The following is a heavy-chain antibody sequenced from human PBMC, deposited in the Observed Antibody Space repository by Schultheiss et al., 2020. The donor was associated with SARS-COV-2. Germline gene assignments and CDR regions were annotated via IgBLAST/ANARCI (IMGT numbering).Heavy chain of an antibody. J-gene: IGHJ4*02. CDR3: ATRYVLRFLEWLPFDY. Sequence: ASVKVSCKVSGYTLTELSMHWVRQAPGKGLEWMGGFDPEDGETIYAQKFQGRVTMTEDTSTDTAYMELSSLRSEDTAVYYCATRYVLRFLEWLPFDYWGQGTLVTVS. D-gene: IGHD3-3*01. CDR1: GYTLTELS. CDR2: FDPEDGET. V-gene: IGHV1-24*01.